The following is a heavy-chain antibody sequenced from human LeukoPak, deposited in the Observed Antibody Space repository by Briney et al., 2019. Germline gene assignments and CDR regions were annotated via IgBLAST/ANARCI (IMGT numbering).Heavy chain of an antibody. D-gene: IGHD1-7*01. CDR3: ARAITGTTTAWIDP. Sequence: GGSLRLSCAASGFTFSSYAMHWVRQAPGKGLEYVSAISSNGGSTYYANSVKGRFTISRDNSKNTLYLQMGSLRAEDMAVYYCARAITGTTTAWIDPWGQGTLVTVSS. CDR2: ISSNGGST. J-gene: IGHJ5*02. CDR1: GFTFSSYA. V-gene: IGHV3-64*01.